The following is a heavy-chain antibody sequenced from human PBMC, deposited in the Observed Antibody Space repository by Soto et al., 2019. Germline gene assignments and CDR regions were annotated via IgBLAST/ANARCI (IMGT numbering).Heavy chain of an antibody. V-gene: IGHV1-69*01. CDR1: GDTFDSDS. CDR3: ARLGRGAFDP. Sequence: QVRLVQSGAEVRKPGSSVKVSCQASGDTFDSDSINWVRQAPGHGLEWIGGIIPMLEKPSYAQKFQDRVTMTADESANTVYMELRSLTSDDTAVYFCARLGRGAFDPWGPGTTVTVSS. CDR2: IIPMLEKP. J-gene: IGHJ5*02. D-gene: IGHD7-27*01.